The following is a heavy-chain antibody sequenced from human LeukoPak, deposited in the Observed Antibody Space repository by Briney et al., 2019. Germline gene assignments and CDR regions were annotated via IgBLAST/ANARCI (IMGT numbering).Heavy chain of an antibody. CDR1: GLTFSNYA. V-gene: IGHV3-23*01. CDR2: ISSSGGST. Sequence: GGSLRLSCAASGLTFSNYAMSWVRQARGKGLEWVSAISSSGGSTYYADSVKGRFTISRDSSKNTLYLQMSSLRAEDTAVYYCLGRTSGWSSPFDYWGQGTLVTVSS. D-gene: IGHD6-19*01. J-gene: IGHJ4*02. CDR3: LGRTSGWSSPFDY.